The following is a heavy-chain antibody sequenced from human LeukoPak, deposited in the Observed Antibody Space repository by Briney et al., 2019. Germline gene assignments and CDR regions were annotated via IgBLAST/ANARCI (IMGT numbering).Heavy chain of an antibody. V-gene: IGHV3-30*03. J-gene: IGHJ4*02. D-gene: IGHD3-22*01. CDR1: GFTFSDHY. Sequence: GGSLRLSCAASGFTFSDHYINWVRQAPGKGLEWVAVVSYDGGHKYYADSVKGRFTISRDTSSDTVSLQMNSLRVEDTAVYYCARDRINMMVLGHDSGLDFWGEGTLVTVSS. CDR3: ARDRINMMVLGHDSGLDF. CDR2: VSYDGGHK.